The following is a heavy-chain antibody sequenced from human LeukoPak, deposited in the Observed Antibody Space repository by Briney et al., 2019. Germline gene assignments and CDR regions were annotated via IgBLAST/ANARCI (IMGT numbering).Heavy chain of an antibody. CDR3: AKGGGDTAMAMDY. J-gene: IGHJ4*02. Sequence: GGSLRLSCAASHFTFDDYAMHWVRQAPGKGLEWVSLISRDGGRTYYADSVKGRFTISRDNSKNSLFLQMTRLSAEDTDFYYCAKGGGDTAMAMDYWGQGTLVTVSS. V-gene: IGHV3-43D*03. CDR2: ISRDGGRT. CDR1: HFTFDDYA. D-gene: IGHD5-18*01.